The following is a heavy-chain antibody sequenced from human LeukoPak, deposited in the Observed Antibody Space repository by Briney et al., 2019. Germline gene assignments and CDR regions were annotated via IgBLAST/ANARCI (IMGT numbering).Heavy chain of an antibody. J-gene: IGHJ3*01. CDR1: GFTFSSYS. D-gene: IGHD1-26*01. CDR2: ISGSGDTT. Sequence: GGSLRLSCAAAGFTFSSYSMSWVRQAPGKGLEWVSLISGSGDTTNYADSVKGRFTISRDNSKNTLYLQMNSLGADDTAVYYCAKAFQRGWERDAFAFWGQGTLVTVSS. CDR3: AKAFQRGWERDAFAF. V-gene: IGHV3-23*01.